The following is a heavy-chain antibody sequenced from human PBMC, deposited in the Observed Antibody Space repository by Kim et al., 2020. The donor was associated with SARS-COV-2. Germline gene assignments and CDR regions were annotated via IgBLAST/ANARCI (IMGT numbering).Heavy chain of an antibody. Sequence: DYARSMKSRMTINADTSKNQFSLQLTSLSPEDTAVYYCARDTPGQKAYDIWGQGTMVTVSS. CDR3: ARDTPGQKAYDI. V-gene: IGHV6-1*01. J-gene: IGHJ3*02.